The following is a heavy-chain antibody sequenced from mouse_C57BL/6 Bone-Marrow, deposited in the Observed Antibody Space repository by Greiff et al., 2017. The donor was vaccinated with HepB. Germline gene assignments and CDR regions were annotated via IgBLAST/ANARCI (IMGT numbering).Heavy chain of an antibody. CDR2: IYPRSGNT. Sequence: QVHVKQSGAELARPGASVKLSCKASGYTFTSYGISWVKQRTGQGLEWIGEIYPRSGNTYYNEKFKGKATLTADKSSSTAYMELRSLTSEDSAVYFCARPYYCGSSYGAWFAYWGQGTLVTVSA. J-gene: IGHJ3*01. CDR3: ARPYYCGSSYGAWFAY. D-gene: IGHD1-1*01. V-gene: IGHV1-81*01. CDR1: GYTFTSYG.